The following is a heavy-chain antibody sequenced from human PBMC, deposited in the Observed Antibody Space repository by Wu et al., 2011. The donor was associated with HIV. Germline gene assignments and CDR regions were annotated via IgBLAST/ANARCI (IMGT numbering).Heavy chain of an antibody. D-gene: IGHD5-12*01. CDR1: GYKYGDYT. CDR2: INAYNGVT. CDR3: ARDPPGYPYFFDY. J-gene: IGHJ4*02. V-gene: IGHV1-18*01. Sequence: QVQLVQSGAEAKKPGASVKVSCKASGYKYGDYTIAWVRQAPGQGLEWMGWINAYNGVTNYEERVQGRVTMTSDTSTRTAYMELRSLRSDDTAVYYCARDPPGYPYFFDYWGQGTLVTVSS.